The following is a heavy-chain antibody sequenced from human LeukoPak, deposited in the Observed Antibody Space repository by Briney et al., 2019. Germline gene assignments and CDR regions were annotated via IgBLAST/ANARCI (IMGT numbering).Heavy chain of an antibody. CDR3: ARHPMYSSGWDGDYFDY. CDR1: GGSISSSSYY. D-gene: IGHD6-19*01. V-gene: IGHV4-39*01. J-gene: IGHJ4*02. CDR2: IYYSGST. Sequence: ASETLSLTCTVSGGSISSSSYYWGWIRQPPGKGLEWIGSIYYSGSTYYNPSLKSRVTISVDASKNQFSLKLSSVTAADTAVYYCARHPMYSSGWDGDYFDYWGQGTLVTVSS.